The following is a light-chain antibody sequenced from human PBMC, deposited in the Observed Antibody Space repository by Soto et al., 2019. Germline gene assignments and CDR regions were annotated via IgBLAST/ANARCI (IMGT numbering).Light chain of an antibody. J-gene: IGKJ5*01. CDR1: QIISTS. V-gene: IGKV1-39*01. CDR3: QQSYSTPVT. Sequence: DIEMTQSPSSLSASVIDRVTITCRASQIISTSLNWYQQKPGKAPKLLIYGASSLQSGVPSRFSGSGSGTDFTLTISSLQPEDFATYYCQQSYSTPVTFGQGTRLEIK. CDR2: GAS.